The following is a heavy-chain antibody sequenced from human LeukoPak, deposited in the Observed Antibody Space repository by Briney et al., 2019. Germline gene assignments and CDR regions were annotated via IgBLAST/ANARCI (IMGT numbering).Heavy chain of an antibody. Sequence: SESLSLTCTVSGDSISSGGYYWSWIRQHPGKGLEWIGYIYYSGSTFYDPSLKSRVTISVDTSKNQFSLRLSSVTAADTAVYYCARVPRGGGYSFDYCGQGILVTVSS. CDR3: ARVPRGGGYSFDY. CDR1: GDSISSGGYY. J-gene: IGHJ4*02. V-gene: IGHV4-31*03. CDR2: IYYSGST. D-gene: IGHD5-12*01.